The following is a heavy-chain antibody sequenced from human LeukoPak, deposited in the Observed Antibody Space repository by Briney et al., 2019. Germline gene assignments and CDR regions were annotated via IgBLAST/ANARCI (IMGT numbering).Heavy chain of an antibody. D-gene: IGHD5-18*01. CDR1: GGSISSTNW. CDR2: IYHSGST. CDR3: ARRPRGYSYGYFDY. V-gene: IGHV4-4*02. J-gene: IGHJ4*02. Sequence: SETLSLTCAVSGGSISSTNWWSWVRQPPGKGLEWIGEIYHSGSTNYNPSLKSRVTISIDKSKNQFSLKLSSVTAADTAVYYCARRPRGYSYGYFDYWGQGTLVTVSS.